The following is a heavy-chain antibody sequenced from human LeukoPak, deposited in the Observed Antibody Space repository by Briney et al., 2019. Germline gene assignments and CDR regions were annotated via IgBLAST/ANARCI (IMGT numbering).Heavy chain of an antibody. D-gene: IGHD3-16*02. CDR1: GGSISSYY. Sequence: PSETLSLTCAASGGSISSYYWSWIRQPPGKGLEWIGYIYYSGSTNYNPSLKSRVTISVDTSKNQFSLKLSSVTAADTAVYYCARDSHGYDYVWGSYRRYYYYYMDVWGKGTTVTVSS. J-gene: IGHJ6*03. CDR2: IYYSGST. V-gene: IGHV4-59*01. CDR3: ARDSHGYDYVWGSYRRYYYYYMDV.